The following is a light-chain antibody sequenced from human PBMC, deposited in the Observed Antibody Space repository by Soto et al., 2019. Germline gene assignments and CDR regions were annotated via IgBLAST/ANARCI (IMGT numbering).Light chain of an antibody. CDR1: SSNVGGYNF. CDR2: EVT. CDR3: VSYAGSNNLV. Sequence: QSALTQPPSASGSPGQAVTISCTGTSSNVGGYNFVSWYQQHAGKAPKLMIYEVTKRPSGVPDRFSGSKSGNTASLTVSGLRAEDEAVYYCVSYAGSNNLVFGGGTKLTVL. J-gene: IGLJ2*01. V-gene: IGLV2-8*01.